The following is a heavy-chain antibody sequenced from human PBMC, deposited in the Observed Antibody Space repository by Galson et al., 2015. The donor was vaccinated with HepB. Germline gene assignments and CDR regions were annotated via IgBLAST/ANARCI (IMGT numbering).Heavy chain of an antibody. Sequence: SVKVSCKASGYTFSSYVIHWVRQAPGQRLEWMGWINAGNGNTKYSQKFQGRVTITRDTSASTAYMELSSLRSEDTAVYYCARGEEVVRGIITPFPSDYWGQGTLVTVSS. V-gene: IGHV1-3*01. J-gene: IGHJ4*02. CDR3: ARGEEVVRGIITPFPSDY. CDR2: INAGNGNT. CDR1: GYTFSSYV. D-gene: IGHD3-10*01.